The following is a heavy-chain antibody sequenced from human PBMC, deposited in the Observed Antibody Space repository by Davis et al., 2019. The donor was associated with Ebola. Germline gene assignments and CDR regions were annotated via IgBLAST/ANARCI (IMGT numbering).Heavy chain of an antibody. CDR1: GGSINNYF. CDR3: ARHHGGNSGYDLDY. D-gene: IGHD5-12*01. CDR2: IHYLGNT. Sequence: SETLSLTCTASGGSINNYFWSWIRQPPGKGLEWIGNIHYLGNTNYNPSLKSRVTMSVDTSKSQFSLKLSSVTAADTAVYYCARHHGGNSGYDLDYWGQGTLVTVSS. V-gene: IGHV4-59*08. J-gene: IGHJ4*02.